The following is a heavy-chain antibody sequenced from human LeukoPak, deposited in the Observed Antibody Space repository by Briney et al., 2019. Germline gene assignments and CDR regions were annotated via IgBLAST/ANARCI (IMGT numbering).Heavy chain of an antibody. CDR2: IYYSGST. J-gene: IGHJ5*02. D-gene: IGHD2-2*01. V-gene: IGHV4-31*11. Sequence: SETLSLTCAVYGGSFSGYYWSWIRQHPGKGLEWIGYIYYSGSTYYNPSLKSRVTISVDTSKNQFSLKLSSVTAADTAVYYCARVGDCSSTSCLGPYNWFDPWGQGTLVTVSS. CDR1: GGSFSGYY. CDR3: ARVGDCSSTSCLGPYNWFDP.